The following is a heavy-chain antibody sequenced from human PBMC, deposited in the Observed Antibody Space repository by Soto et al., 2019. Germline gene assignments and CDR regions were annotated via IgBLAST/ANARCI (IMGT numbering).Heavy chain of an antibody. V-gene: IGHV4-61*01. Sequence: TVAGGYIGGRSYRRSRNRKPLGKGLEWIGYFYYSGSTNYNPSLTSRVTIPVDTSKNQFSLRLTSVTAADTAVYYCAREDSSGYKFFDYWGQGTLVTVSS. CDR3: AREDSSGYKFFDY. CDR2: FYYSGST. D-gene: IGHD3-22*01. J-gene: IGHJ4*02. CDR1: GGYIGGRSYR.